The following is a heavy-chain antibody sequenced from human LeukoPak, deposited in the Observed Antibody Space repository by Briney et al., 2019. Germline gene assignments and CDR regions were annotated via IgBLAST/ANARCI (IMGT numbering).Heavy chain of an antibody. Sequence: GGSLRLSCAASGFTFSSYWMSWVRQAPGKGLEWVANIKQDGSEKYYVDSVKGRFTISRDNTKNSLYLQMNSLRAEDTAVYYCARVRLGRTLEGYYFDYWGQGTLVTVSS. CDR3: ARVRLGRTLEGYYFDY. D-gene: IGHD3-9*01. J-gene: IGHJ4*02. CDR2: IKQDGSEK. CDR1: GFTFSSYW. V-gene: IGHV3-7*01.